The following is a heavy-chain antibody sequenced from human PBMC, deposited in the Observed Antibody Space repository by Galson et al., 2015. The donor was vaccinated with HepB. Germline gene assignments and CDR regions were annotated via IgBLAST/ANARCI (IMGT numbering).Heavy chain of an antibody. CDR3: ARGRLQSLDF. Sequence: SVKVSCKASGYTFTSNGISWVRQAPGHGLEWMGWISATTGNTTYAQKFQGRVTLTRDTSTSSVHMELRSLRIDDTAVYSCARGRLQSLDFWGPGTLVTVSS. CDR1: GYTFTSNG. CDR2: ISATTGNT. J-gene: IGHJ4*02. V-gene: IGHV1-18*01. D-gene: IGHD1-1*01.